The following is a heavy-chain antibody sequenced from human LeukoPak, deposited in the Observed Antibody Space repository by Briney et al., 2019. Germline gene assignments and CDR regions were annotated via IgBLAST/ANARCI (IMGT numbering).Heavy chain of an antibody. D-gene: IGHD5-18*01. J-gene: IGHJ4*02. CDR2: IKQDGSEK. V-gene: IGHV3-7*01. CDR3: ASGGTWIQLRLRFDY. Sequence: SGGSLRLSCAASGFTFSSYWMSWVRQAPGKGLEWVANIKQDGSEKYYVDSVKGRFTISRDNAKNSLYLQMNSLRAEDTAVYYCASGGTWIQLRLRFDYWGQGTLVTVSS. CDR1: GFTFSSYW.